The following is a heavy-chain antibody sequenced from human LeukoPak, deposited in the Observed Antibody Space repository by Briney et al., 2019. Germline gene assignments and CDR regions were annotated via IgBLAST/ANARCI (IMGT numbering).Heavy chain of an antibody. V-gene: IGHV3-53*01. Sequence: GGSLRFSCAASGFTFTTNYMSWVRQAPGKGLEWVSVIYSGGSPYYADSVKGRFTIPRDNSKNTLYLQMNSLRAEDTAVYYCARDLNYYDSSGYGHWGQGTLVTVSS. CDR2: IYSGGSP. CDR3: ARDLNYYDSSGYGH. D-gene: IGHD3-22*01. CDR1: GFTFTTNY. J-gene: IGHJ4*02.